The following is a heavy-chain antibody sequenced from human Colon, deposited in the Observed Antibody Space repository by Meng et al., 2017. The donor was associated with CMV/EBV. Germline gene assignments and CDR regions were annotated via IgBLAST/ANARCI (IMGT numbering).Heavy chain of an antibody. J-gene: IGHJ4*02. CDR1: GFSLRTPEVG. CDR3: AHGRGWLTDY. V-gene: IGHV2-5*02. D-gene: IGHD6-19*01. CDR2: IYWDDDN. Sequence: QLPLQSSGPTLVKPPPTTPLPCTFSGFSLRTPEVGVHWIRQPPGKALEWLALIYWDDDNQFRPSLKNRITITKDTSKNQVVLTMTNMDPVDTATYYCAHGRGWLTDYWGQGTLVTVSS.